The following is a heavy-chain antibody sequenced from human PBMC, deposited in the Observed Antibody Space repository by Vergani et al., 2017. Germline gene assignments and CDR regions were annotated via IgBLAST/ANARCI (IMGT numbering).Heavy chain of an antibody. J-gene: IGHJ6*03. Sequence: EVQLLESGGGLVQPGGSLRLSCAASGFTFSSYAMSWVRQAPGKGLEWVSAISGSGGSTYYADSVKGRFTISRDNSKNTLYLQINSLRAEDTAVYYCAKCRVGRAARPSDHYYYYMDVWGKGTTVTVSS. CDR3: AKCRVGRAARPSDHYYYYMDV. D-gene: IGHD6-6*01. CDR2: ISGSGGST. CDR1: GFTFSSYA. V-gene: IGHV3-23*01.